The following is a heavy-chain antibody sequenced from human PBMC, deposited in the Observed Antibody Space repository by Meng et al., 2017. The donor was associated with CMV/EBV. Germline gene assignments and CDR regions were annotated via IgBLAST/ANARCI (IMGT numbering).Heavy chain of an antibody. J-gene: IGHJ5*02. D-gene: IGHD2-15*01. CDR3: ARSMVVAGDWFDP. Sequence: VQLRAWVPRVVTPSETLALICTVSGGSISSYYWSWIRQPAGKGLEWIGRIYTSGSTNYNPSLKSRVTMSVDTSKNQFSLKLSSVTAADTAVYYCARSMVVAGDWFDPWGQGTLVTVSS. CDR1: GGSISSYY. V-gene: IGHV4-4*07. CDR2: IYTSGST.